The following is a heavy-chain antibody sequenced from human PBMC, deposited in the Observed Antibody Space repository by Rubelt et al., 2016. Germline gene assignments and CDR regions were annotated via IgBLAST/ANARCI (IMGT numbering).Heavy chain of an antibody. Sequence: GGGLVQPGRSLRLSCAASGFTFSSYAVHWVRQAPGKGLEWVAVISYDGSNKYYADSVKGRFTISRDNSKNTLYLQMNSLRAEDTAVYYCASGWAAADTDYWGQGTLVTVSS. CDR2: ISYDGSNK. CDR3: ASGWAAADTDY. D-gene: IGHD6-13*01. CDR1: GFTFSSYA. J-gene: IGHJ4*02. V-gene: IGHV3-30*01.